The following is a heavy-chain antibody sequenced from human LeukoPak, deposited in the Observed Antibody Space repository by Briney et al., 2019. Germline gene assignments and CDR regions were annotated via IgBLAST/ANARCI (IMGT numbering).Heavy chain of an antibody. V-gene: IGHV3-48*04. Sequence: GGSLRLSCAASGSTFSSHTMNWVRQAPGKGLEWVSYISNTGSVIYYADSVKGRFTISRDNAKNSLYLQMNSLRAEDTAVYYCAKNYDSSGYYYYFDYWGQGTLVTVSS. CDR3: AKNYDSSGYYYYFDY. CDR2: ISNTGSVI. J-gene: IGHJ4*02. CDR1: GSTFSSHT. D-gene: IGHD3-22*01.